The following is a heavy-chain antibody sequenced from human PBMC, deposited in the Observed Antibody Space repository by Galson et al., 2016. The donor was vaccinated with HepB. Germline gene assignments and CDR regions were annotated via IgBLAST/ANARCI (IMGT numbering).Heavy chain of an antibody. Sequence: TLSLTCTVSGGSISSGAYFWSWIRQAPGKGLEWIGYIYYSVATHYNPSLESRVTISIDTSENQLSLNLRYLTAADTAVYYCARSRGVGYCSGGNCFEPRDHWGQGTLVTVSS. D-gene: IGHD2-15*01. CDR1: GGSISSGAYF. CDR3: ARSRGVGYCSGGNCFEPRDH. V-gene: IGHV4-31*03. J-gene: IGHJ4*02. CDR2: IYYSVAT.